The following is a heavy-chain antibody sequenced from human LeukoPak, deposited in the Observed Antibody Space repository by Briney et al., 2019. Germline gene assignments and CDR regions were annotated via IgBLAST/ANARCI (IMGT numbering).Heavy chain of an antibody. Sequence: SETLSLTCTVSGGFISSYYWSWIRQPPGKGLEWIGYIYHSGSTNYNPSLKSRVTISVDTSKNQFSLKLSSVTAADTAVYYCAGQWLRKEDAFDIWGQGTMVTVSS. D-gene: IGHD6-19*01. J-gene: IGHJ3*02. CDR2: IYHSGST. CDR1: GGFISSYY. CDR3: AGQWLRKEDAFDI. V-gene: IGHV4-59*01.